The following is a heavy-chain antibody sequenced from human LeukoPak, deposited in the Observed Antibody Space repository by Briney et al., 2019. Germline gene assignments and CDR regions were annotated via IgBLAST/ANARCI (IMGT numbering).Heavy chain of an antibody. Sequence: SETLSLTCTVSGGSISSSSYYWGWIRQPPGKGLEWIGSIYYSGSTYYNPSLKSRVTISVDTSKNQFSLKLSSVTAADTAVYYCARLPTVRYYDILTGYPPHAFDIWGQGTMVTVSS. CDR3: ARLPTVRYYDILTGYPPHAFDI. V-gene: IGHV4-39*01. J-gene: IGHJ3*02. D-gene: IGHD3-9*01. CDR2: IYYSGST. CDR1: GGSISSSSYY.